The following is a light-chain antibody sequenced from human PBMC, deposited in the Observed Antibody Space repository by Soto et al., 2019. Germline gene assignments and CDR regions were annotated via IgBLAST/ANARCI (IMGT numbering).Light chain of an antibody. J-gene: IGLJ2*01. V-gene: IGLV2-14*01. CDR2: DVT. Sequence: QSALTQPASVSGSPGQSITISCTGTSSDVGAYDFVSWYQHSPGKAPKLVTFDVTHRPPGISDRFSGSKSANTASLTISGLQAADEAFYDCSSYTTRSTLVFGGGTKVTVL. CDR3: SSYTTRSTLV. CDR1: SSDVGAYDF.